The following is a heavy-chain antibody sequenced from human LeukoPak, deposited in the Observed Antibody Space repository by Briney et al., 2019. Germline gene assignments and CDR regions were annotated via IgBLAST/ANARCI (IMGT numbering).Heavy chain of an antibody. J-gene: IGHJ4*02. CDR3: AKDMSGIVGAWYYFDY. CDR1: GFTFDDYA. CDR2: ISGSGGST. V-gene: IGHV3-23*01. Sequence: PGRSLRLSCAASGFTFDDYAMHWVRQAPGKGLEWVSAISGSGGSTYYADSVKGRFTISRDNSKNTLYLQMNSLRAEDTAVYYCAKDMSGIVGAWYYFDYWGQGTLVTVSS. D-gene: IGHD1-26*01.